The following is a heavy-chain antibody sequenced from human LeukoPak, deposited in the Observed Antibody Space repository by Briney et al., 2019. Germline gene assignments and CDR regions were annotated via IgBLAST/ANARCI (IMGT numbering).Heavy chain of an antibody. CDR3: ARGITYYYDSSGPPRDY. J-gene: IGHJ4*02. CDR1: GFTFSSYS. D-gene: IGHD3-22*01. V-gene: IGHV3-30*03. CDR2: ISYDGSNK. Sequence: GGSLRLSCAASGFTFSSYSMNWVRQAPGKGLEWVAVISYDGSNKYYADSVKGRFTISRDNSKNTLYLQMNSLRAEDTAVYYCARGITYYYDSSGPPRDYWGQGTLVTVSS.